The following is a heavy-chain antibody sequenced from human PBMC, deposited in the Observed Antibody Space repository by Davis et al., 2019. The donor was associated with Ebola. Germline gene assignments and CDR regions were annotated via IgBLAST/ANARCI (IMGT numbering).Heavy chain of an antibody. CDR3: VGGVVIPSYYYYYMDV. J-gene: IGHJ6*03. CDR2: ISSNGGST. D-gene: IGHD3-3*01. Sequence: PGGSLRLSCSASGFTFSSYAMHWVRQAPGKGLEYVSAISSNGGSTYYADSVKGRFTISRDNSKNTLYLQMSSLRAEDTAVYYCVGGVVIPSYYYYYMDVWGKGTTVTVSS. V-gene: IGHV3-64D*06. CDR1: GFTFSSYA.